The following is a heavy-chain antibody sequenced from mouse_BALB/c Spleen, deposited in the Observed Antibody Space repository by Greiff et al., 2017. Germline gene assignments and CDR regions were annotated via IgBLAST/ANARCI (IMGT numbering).Heavy chain of an antibody. V-gene: IGHV1S137*01. CDR3: ARGLLRPFDY. CDR2: ISTYYGDA. J-gene: IGHJ2*01. D-gene: IGHD2-3*01. Sequence: QVQLKESGAELVRPGVSVKISCKGSGYTFTDYAMHWVKQSHAKSLEWIGVISTYYGDASYNQKFKGKATMTVDKSSSTAYMELARLTSEDSAIYYCARGLLRPFDYWGQGTTLTVSS. CDR1: GYTFTDYA.